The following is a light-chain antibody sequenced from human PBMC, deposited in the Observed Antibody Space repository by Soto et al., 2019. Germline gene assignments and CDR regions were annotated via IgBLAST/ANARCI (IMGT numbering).Light chain of an antibody. CDR1: QSLLHSNGYNY. V-gene: IGKV2-28*01. CDR3: MQALQTPLT. J-gene: IGKJ4*01. Sequence: DIVMTQSPLSLPVTPGEPASISCRSSQSLLHSNGYNYLDWYLQKPGQSPQLLIYLGSNRASGGPDRFSGSGSGSDFTLKISRVEAEDVGVYYCMQALQTPLTFGGGTKVEIK. CDR2: LGS.